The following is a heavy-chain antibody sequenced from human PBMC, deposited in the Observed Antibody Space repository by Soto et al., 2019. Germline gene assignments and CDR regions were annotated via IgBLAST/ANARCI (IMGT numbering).Heavy chain of an antibody. D-gene: IGHD3-3*01. CDR1: GSTFSSYW. V-gene: IGHV3-7*03. Sequence: LRLSCAASGSTFSSYWMSWVRQAPGQGLEWVANIKQDGSEKYYVDSVKGRFTISRDNAKNSLYLQMNSLRAEDTAEYYCSRRALGVGILTGYYYNYGMDVWGQGTTATVSS. CDR2: IKQDGSEK. CDR3: SRRALGVGILTGYYYNYGMDV. J-gene: IGHJ6*02.